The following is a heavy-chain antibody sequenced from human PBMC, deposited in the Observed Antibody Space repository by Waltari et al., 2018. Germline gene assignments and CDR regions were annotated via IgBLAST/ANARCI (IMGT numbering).Heavy chain of an antibody. D-gene: IGHD4-4*01. CDR2: INSGGTT. CDR1: GFSISDNY. CDR3: ARDSKFDP. V-gene: IGHV3-53*01. Sequence: EVQLVESGGGLIQPGGSLRLSCAASGFSISDNYMSWVRQAPGKGREWFSFINSGGTTYYSDSVKGLFTISRDNSKNTVYLQMNSLRAEDTAMYDCARDSKFDPWGQGTLVTVSS. J-gene: IGHJ5*02.